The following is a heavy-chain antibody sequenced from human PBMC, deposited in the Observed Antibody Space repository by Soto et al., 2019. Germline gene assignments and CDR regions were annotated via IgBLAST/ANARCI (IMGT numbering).Heavy chain of an antibody. CDR1: GYTFTDYY. V-gene: IGHV1-2*02. Sequence: ASVTVSCKTSGYTFTDYYTHWERQAPGQGLQWMGWMNHKSGGAYFAQKFPGRVTLTRDTSIGTAYIEVNSLTSDDTAVYFCTRGNIEFIDCLFDAFDIWGQGTTVTVSS. CDR2: MNHKSGGA. CDR3: TRGNIEFIDCLFDAFDI. D-gene: IGHD2-15*01. J-gene: IGHJ3*02.